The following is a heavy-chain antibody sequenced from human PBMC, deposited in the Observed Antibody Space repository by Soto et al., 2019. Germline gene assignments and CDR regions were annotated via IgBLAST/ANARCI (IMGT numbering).Heavy chain of an antibody. Sequence: QVQLVESGGGVVQPGRSLRLSCAASGFTFTSYAMHWVRQAPGKGLEWVAVISYDGSNKYYVDSVKGRFTISTDNSKNTLYLQMNSLRAEDTAVYYCARERYCSGVSCYSDTFDVWGQGTMVTVSS. CDR2: ISYDGSNK. J-gene: IGHJ3*01. D-gene: IGHD2-15*01. V-gene: IGHV3-30-3*01. CDR1: GFTFTSYA. CDR3: ARERYCSGVSCYSDTFDV.